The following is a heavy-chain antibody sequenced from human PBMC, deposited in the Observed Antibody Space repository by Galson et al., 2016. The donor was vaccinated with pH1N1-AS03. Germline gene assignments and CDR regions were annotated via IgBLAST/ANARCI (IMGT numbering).Heavy chain of an antibody. CDR3: ARTLNYNTGLDV. CDR1: GFSLSTGGMR. J-gene: IGHJ6*02. D-gene: IGHD5-24*01. V-gene: IGHV2-70*04. Sequence: PALVKPTQTLTLTCTVSGFSLSTGGMRVSWIRQPPGKALEWLGRVDWDDGTFYSTSLKTRLTISKDTSKNQVVLTMTNMDPVDTGTYYCARTLNYNTGLDVWGPGATVPGSS. CDR2: VDWDDGT.